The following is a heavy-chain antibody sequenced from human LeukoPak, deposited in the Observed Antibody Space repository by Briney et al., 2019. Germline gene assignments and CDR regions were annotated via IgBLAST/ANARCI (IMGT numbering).Heavy chain of an antibody. CDR2: ISSSGSTI. J-gene: IGHJ6*02. D-gene: IGHD3-10*01. V-gene: IGHV3-48*04. Sequence: PGGSLRLSCAASGFSFSSYSMNWVRQAPGKGLQWVSYISSSGSTIYYADSVKGRFTISRDNAKNSLYLQMNSLRAEDTAVYYCASIGSLVYYYYGMDLWGQGTTVTVSS. CDR1: GFSFSSYS. CDR3: ASIGSLVYYYYGMDL.